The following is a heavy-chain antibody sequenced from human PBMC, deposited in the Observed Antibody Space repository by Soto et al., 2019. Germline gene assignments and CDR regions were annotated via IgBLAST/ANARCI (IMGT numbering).Heavy chain of an antibody. CDR1: GYSISSGYY. CDR3: ARGRGYSYGYPFDY. CDR2: IYHGGST. V-gene: IGHV4-38-2*01. Sequence: SETLSLTCAVSGYSISSGYYWGWIRQPPGKGLEWIGSIYHGGSTYYNPSLKSRATISVDTSKNHFSLKLSSVTAAGTAIYSCARGRGYSYGYPFDYWGQGTLVTVSS. J-gene: IGHJ4*02. D-gene: IGHD5-18*01.